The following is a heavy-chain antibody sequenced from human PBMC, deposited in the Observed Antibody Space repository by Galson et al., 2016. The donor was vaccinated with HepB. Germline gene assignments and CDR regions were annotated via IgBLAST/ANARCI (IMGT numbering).Heavy chain of an antibody. V-gene: IGHV1-46*01. J-gene: IGHJ5*02. D-gene: IGHD3-16*01. CDR3: ARALRGDWFDP. Sequence: SVKVSCKASGYSFTGYYMHWVRQAPGQGLEWMGIINPSGGSTTYAQKFQDRLTMTSDTSTSTVYMELSSLRSEDTAVYSCARALRGDWFDPWGQGTLVIVSS. CDR1: GYSFTGYY. CDR2: INPSGGST.